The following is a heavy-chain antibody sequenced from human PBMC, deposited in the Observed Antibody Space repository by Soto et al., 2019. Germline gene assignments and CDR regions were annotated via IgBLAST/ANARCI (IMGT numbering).Heavy chain of an antibody. D-gene: IGHD2-15*01. Sequence: QVPLVQSGAEVKKPGASVKVSCKASGYTFTNYGVSWVRQAPGQGLEWMGWINTYKGNTNYAQKFQGRVTKTTDTSTSTAYMELRSLRSDDTAIYYCAKVQEKWSKFFDYWGQGTLVTVSS. CDR1: GYTFTNYG. CDR3: AKVQEKWSKFFDY. CDR2: INTYKGNT. J-gene: IGHJ4*02. V-gene: IGHV1-18*01.